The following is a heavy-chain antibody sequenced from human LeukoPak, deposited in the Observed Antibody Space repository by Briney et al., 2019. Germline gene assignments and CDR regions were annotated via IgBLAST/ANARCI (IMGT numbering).Heavy chain of an antibody. D-gene: IGHD1-26*01. CDR1: GFTFSSYA. J-gene: IGHJ5*02. CDR2: ISYDGSNK. V-gene: IGHV3-30*04. Sequence: GGSLRLSCAASGFTFSSYAMHWVRQAPGKGLEWVAVISYDGSNKYYADSVKGRFTISRDNSKNTLYLQMNSLRAEDTAVYYCARDRLSIVGATGWFDPWGQGTLVTVSS. CDR3: ARDRLSIVGATGWFDP.